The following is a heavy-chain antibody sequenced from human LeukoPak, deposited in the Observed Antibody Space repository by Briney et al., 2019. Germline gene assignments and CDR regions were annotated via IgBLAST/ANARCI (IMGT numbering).Heavy chain of an antibody. J-gene: IGHJ6*03. Sequence: PSQTLSLTCTVSGGSISSGSYYWSWIRQPAGKGLEWIGRIYTSGSTNYNPSLKSRVTISVDTSKNQFSLKLSSVTAADTAVYYCARDLLLEPFHMDVWGKGTTVTVSS. CDR1: GGSISSGSYY. CDR3: ARDLLLEPFHMDV. CDR2: IYTSGST. D-gene: IGHD1-1*01. V-gene: IGHV4-61*02.